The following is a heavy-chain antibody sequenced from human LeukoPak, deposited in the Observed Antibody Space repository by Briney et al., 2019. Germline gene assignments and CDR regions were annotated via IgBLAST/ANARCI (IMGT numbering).Heavy chain of an antibody. D-gene: IGHD2-2*01. J-gene: IGHJ4*02. CDR2: IDSDGSTT. V-gene: IGHV3-74*01. CDR3: AKGSVVVPATMDY. Sequence: PGRSLRLSCAASGFTFSSHWMHWVRQVPGEGLVWVSSIDSDGSTTNYADSVKGRCTISRDNAKNTLYLQMNSLRAEDTAVYYCAKGSVVVPATMDYWGQGTLVTVSS. CDR1: GFTFSSHW.